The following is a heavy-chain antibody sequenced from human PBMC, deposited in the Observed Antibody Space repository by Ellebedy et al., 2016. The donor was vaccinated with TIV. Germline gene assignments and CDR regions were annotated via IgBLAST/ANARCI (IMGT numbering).Heavy chain of an antibody. Sequence: SETLSLTCNVSGDSLNNYYWNWIRQPAGKGLEWIGRVYGSGTTYYNPSLKSRVTMSLEMSKNQFSLSLSSVTAADTALYYCARESASRTGFDYWGQGTLVTVSS. CDR3: ARESASRTGFDY. J-gene: IGHJ4*02. V-gene: IGHV4-4*07. CDR2: VYGSGTT. D-gene: IGHD1-14*01. CDR1: GDSLNNYY.